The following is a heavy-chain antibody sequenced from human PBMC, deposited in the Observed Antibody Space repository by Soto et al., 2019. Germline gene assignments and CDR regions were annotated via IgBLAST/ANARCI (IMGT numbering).Heavy chain of an antibody. CDR1: GGSISSGGYS. V-gene: IGHV4-30-2*01. Sequence: SETLSLTCAVSGGSISSGGYSWSWIRQPPGKGLEWIGYIYHSGSTYYNPSLKSRVTISVDRSKNQFSLKLSSVTAADTAVYYCARDLSMRLDPWGQGTLVTVSS. J-gene: IGHJ5*02. CDR2: IYHSGST. CDR3: ARDLSMRLDP. D-gene: IGHD2-8*01.